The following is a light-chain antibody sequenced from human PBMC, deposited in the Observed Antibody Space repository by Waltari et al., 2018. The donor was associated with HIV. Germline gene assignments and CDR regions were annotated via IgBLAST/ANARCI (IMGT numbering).Light chain of an antibody. Sequence: EIVMTQSPATLSVSPGERATLSCRASQSISSDLAWYQQRPGQTPRLLIYDASTRATGIPARFSGSGSGTEFTLIISSLQSDDSAVYYCQQYINWPPYTFGQGTKLEIK. CDR2: DAS. CDR1: QSISSD. J-gene: IGKJ2*01. CDR3: QQYINWPPYT. V-gene: IGKV3-15*01.